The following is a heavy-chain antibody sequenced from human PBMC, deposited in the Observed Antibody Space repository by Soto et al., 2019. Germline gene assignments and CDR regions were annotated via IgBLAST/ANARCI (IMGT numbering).Heavy chain of an antibody. CDR3: AKDIHSGSYSRYYFDY. J-gene: IGHJ4*02. D-gene: IGHD1-26*01. CDR1: GFTFSSYA. V-gene: IGHV3-23*01. Sequence: AGGSLRLSCAASGFTFSSYAMNWVRQAPGKGLEWVSAISGSGGSTYYADSVKGRFTISRDNSKNTLYLQMNSLRAEDTAVYYCAKDIHSGSYSRYYFDYWGLGTLVTVSS. CDR2: ISGSGGST.